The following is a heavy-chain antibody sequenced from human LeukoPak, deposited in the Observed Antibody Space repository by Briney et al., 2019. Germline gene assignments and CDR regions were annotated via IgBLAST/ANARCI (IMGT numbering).Heavy chain of an antibody. D-gene: IGHD6-19*01. V-gene: IGHV3-48*03. Sequence: PGGSLRLSCEASGFTFSSYEMNWVRQAPGKGLEWLSYISSSGTTIYYADSVKGRFTISRDNAKNSLYLQMNSLKAEDTVLYYCARDTSLSGWQFDCWGQGTLVTVSS. J-gene: IGHJ4*02. CDR1: GFTFSSYE. CDR3: ARDTSLSGWQFDC. CDR2: ISSSGTTI.